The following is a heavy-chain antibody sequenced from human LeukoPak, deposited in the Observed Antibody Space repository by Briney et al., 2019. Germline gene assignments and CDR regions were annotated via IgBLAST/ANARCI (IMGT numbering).Heavy chain of an antibody. CDR3: ARRADRVNWFDP. Sequence: ASVKVPCKASGCTFSSYGVSWVRQAPGQGLEWMGWISAYNDNTNYAQKFQGRVTMTTDTSTRTAYMELRSLRSDDTAVYYCARRADRVNWFDPWGQGTLVTVSS. V-gene: IGHV1-18*01. D-gene: IGHD3-10*01. CDR2: ISAYNDNT. CDR1: GCTFSSYG. J-gene: IGHJ5*02.